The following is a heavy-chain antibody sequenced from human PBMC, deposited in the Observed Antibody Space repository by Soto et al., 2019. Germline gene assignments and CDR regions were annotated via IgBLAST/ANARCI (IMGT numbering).Heavy chain of an antibody. V-gene: IGHV3-74*01. J-gene: IGHJ4*02. CDR2: INTAGSRT. D-gene: IGHD3-10*01. CDR1: GFTFSSYW. Sequence: EVQLVESGGGLVQPGGSLRLSCAASGFTFSSYWMHWVRQAPGKGLVWVSRINTAGSRTSYADSVKGRCTMSRDNAENTLYLQMHRLTAGDTAVYYCASGETRHSRLSVYWGQGTLVTVAS. CDR3: ASGETRHSRLSVY.